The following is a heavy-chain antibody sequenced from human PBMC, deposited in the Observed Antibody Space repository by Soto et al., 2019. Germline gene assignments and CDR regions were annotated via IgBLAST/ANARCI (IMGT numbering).Heavy chain of an antibody. V-gene: IGHV4-59*08. Sequence: SETLSLTCTVSGDSISSYSCSWIRQPPGKGLEWIGYIYYSGSTNYNPSLKSRVTISVDTSKNQFSLKLSSVTAADTAVYYCARKTTFTIFGVPTDDAFDIWGQGTMVTVSS. CDR3: ARKTTFTIFGVPTDDAFDI. CDR1: GDSISSYS. CDR2: IYYSGST. J-gene: IGHJ3*02. D-gene: IGHD3-3*01.